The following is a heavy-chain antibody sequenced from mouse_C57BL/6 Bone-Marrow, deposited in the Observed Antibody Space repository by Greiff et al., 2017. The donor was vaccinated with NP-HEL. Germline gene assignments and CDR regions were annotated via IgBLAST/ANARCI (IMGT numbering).Heavy chain of an antibody. CDR3: ARGGNYWYYFDY. D-gene: IGHD2-1*01. Sequence: VQVVESGAELVKPGASVKMSCKASGYTFTTYPIEWVKQNHGKSLEWIGNFHPYNDDTEYNEKFKNKATLTVEKSSSTVYLELSRLTSDDSSVYYGARGGNYWYYFDYWGQGTTLTVSS. CDR1: GYTFTTYP. V-gene: IGHV1-47*01. J-gene: IGHJ2*01. CDR2: FHPYNDDT.